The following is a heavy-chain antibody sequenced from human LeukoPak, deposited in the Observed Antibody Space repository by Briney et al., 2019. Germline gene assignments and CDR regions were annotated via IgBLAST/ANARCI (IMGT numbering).Heavy chain of an antibody. V-gene: IGHV4-59*01. CDR1: GGSICSYY. Sequence: SETLSLTCTVSGGSICSYYWSWIRQPPGKGLEWIGYIYYSGSTNYNPSLKSRVTISVDTSKNQFSLKLSSVTAADTAVYYCARGFPYCTNGVCQKGRAFDIWGQGTMVTVSS. J-gene: IGHJ3*02. D-gene: IGHD2-8*01. CDR3: ARGFPYCTNGVCQKGRAFDI. CDR2: IYYSGST.